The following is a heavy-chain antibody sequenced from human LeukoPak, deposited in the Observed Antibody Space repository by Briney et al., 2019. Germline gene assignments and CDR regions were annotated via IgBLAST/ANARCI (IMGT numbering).Heavy chain of an antibody. Sequence: PSETLSLTCTVSGGSISSYYWSWIRQPPGKGLEWIGYIYYSGSTNYNSSLKSRVTISVDTSKNQFSLKLSSVTAADTAVYYCARSMGPFDYWGQGTLVTVSS. CDR1: GGSISSYY. CDR2: IYYSGST. D-gene: IGHD5-24*01. CDR3: ARSMGPFDY. J-gene: IGHJ4*02. V-gene: IGHV4-59*01.